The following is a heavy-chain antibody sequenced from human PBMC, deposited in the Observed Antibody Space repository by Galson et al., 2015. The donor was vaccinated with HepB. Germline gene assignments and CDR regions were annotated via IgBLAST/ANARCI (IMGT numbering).Heavy chain of an antibody. D-gene: IGHD6-19*01. CDR1: GFTFSGSA. Sequence: SLRLSCAASGFTFSGSAIHWVRRASGKGPEWIGHIRSKAMNYAAVYVLSLKGRFTISRDDSKNMAYLRMRSLKTDDTAVYYCVRSGDFSGYSSRWGQGTLVTVSS. CDR3: VRSGDFSGYSSR. V-gene: IGHV3-73*01. J-gene: IGHJ4*02. CDR2: IRSKAMNYAA.